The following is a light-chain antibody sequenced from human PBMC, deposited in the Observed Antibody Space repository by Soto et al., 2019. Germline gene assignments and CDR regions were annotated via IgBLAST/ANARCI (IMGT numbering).Light chain of an antibody. CDR3: SSYASSSTLG. J-gene: IGLJ3*02. Sequence: QSALTQPASGSGSPGQSITISCTGTSSDVGGYNYVSWYQQHPGKAPKLMIYDVSNRPSGVSNRFSGSKSGNTASLTISGLQAEDEADYYCSSYASSSTLGFGGGTQLTVL. V-gene: IGLV2-14*01. CDR1: SSDVGGYNY. CDR2: DVS.